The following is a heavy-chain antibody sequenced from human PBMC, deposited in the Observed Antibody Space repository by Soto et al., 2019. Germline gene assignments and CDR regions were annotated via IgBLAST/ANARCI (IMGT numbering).Heavy chain of an antibody. CDR2: IIPIFGTA. CDR3: QREYAYYYDSSGYPFYY. D-gene: IGHD3-22*01. J-gene: IGHJ4*02. V-gene: IGHV1-69*13. CDR1: GGTFSSYA. Sequence: ASVKVSCKASGGTFSSYAISWVRQAPGQGLEWMGGIIPIFGTANYAQKFQGRVTITADECTSTAYMELSNLRTADTAVYYCQREYAYYYDSSGYPFYYWGQGTLVTVSS.